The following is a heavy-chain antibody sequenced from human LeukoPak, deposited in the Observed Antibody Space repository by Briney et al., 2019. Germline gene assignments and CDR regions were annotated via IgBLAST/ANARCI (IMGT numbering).Heavy chain of an antibody. J-gene: IGHJ4*02. CDR3: ARAGPRFLEWFFFVVY. CDR1: GYTFTSYG. CDR2: ISAYNGNT. V-gene: IGHV1-18*01. D-gene: IGHD3-3*01. Sequence: ASVKVSCKASGYTFTSYGISWVRQAPGQGVEWMGWISAYNGNTNYAQKLQGRVTMTTDTSTSTAYMELRSLRSDDTAVYYCARAGPRFLEWFFFVVYWGQGTLVTVSS.